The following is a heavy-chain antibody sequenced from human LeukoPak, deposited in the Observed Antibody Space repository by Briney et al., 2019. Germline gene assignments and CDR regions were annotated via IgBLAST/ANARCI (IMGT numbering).Heavy chain of an antibody. CDR1: GGSSSGYY. CDR2: INHSGST. J-gene: IGHJ6*02. Sequence: SETLSLTCAVYGGSSSGYYWSWIRQPPGKGLEWIGEINHSGSTNYNPSLKSRVTISVDTSKNQFSLKLSSVTAADTAVYYCARGRRTVTTSGHYYYYGMDVWGQGTTVTVSS. V-gene: IGHV4-34*01. D-gene: IGHD4-17*01. CDR3: ARGRRTVTTSGHYYYYGMDV.